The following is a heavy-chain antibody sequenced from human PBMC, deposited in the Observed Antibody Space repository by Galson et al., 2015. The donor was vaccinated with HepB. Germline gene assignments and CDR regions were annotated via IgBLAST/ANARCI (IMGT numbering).Heavy chain of an antibody. Sequence: SVKVSCKASGYTFPNFGINWVRQAPGQGLEWMGWISTSNGNANYAQKFQGRVTMTTDTSTSTAYVELRSLRSDDTAVYYCARGSVIVGATTIDYWGQGTLVTVSS. J-gene: IGHJ4*02. CDR2: ISTSNGNA. D-gene: IGHD1-26*01. V-gene: IGHV1-18*01. CDR1: GYTFPNFG. CDR3: ARGSVIVGATTIDY.